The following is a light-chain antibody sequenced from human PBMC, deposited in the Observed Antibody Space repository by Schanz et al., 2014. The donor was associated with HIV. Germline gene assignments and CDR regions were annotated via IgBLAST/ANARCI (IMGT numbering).Light chain of an antibody. CDR2: DVS. CDR1: NSDIGDYNY. Sequence: QSALTQPASVSGSPGQSITISCTGTNSDIGDYNYVSWYQQHPGKAPKLMIYDVSHRPSGVSSRFSGSKSGNTASLTISGLQAEDEADYYCCSYTTTSTYVFGAGTKLTVL. V-gene: IGLV2-14*03. J-gene: IGLJ1*01. CDR3: CSYTTTSTYV.